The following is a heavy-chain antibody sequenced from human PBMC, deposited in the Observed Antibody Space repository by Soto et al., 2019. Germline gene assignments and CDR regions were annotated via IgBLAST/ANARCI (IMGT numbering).Heavy chain of an antibody. D-gene: IGHD2-2*01. CDR1: GGSFSGYY. CDR3: ARLGYCSSTSYRQDY. CDR2: INHSGST. Sequence: SETLSLTCAVYGGSFSGYYWSWIRQPPGKGLEWIGEINHSGSTNYNPSLKGRVTISVDTSKNQFSLKLSSVTAADTAVYYCARLGYCSSTSYRQDYWGQGTLVTVSS. J-gene: IGHJ4*02. V-gene: IGHV4-34*01.